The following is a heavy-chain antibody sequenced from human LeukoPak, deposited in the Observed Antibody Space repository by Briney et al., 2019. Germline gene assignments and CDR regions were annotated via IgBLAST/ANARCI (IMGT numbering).Heavy chain of an antibody. CDR3: ARVIFGVVIIPCFDS. J-gene: IGHJ4*02. CDR2: ISGNGAGT. CDR1: GFTFNYYA. D-gene: IGHD3-3*01. Sequence: GGSLRLSCAASGFTFNYYAMTWVRQAPGKGLEWVSSISGNGAGTYYADSVKGRFTISRDNAKNSLYLQMNSLRAEDTAIYYCARVIFGVVIIPCFDSWGQGILVTVSS. V-gene: IGHV3-23*01.